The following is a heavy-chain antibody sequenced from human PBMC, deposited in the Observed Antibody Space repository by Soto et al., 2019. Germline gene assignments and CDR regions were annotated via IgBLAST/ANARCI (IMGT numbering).Heavy chain of an antibody. CDR1: GGTFSSHL. D-gene: IGHD6-19*01. CDR2: IIPEIDRP. Sequence: ASVKVSCKASGGTFSSHLFSWVRQAPGQGLEWMGRIIPEIDRPHYAQKFQGKVTITADKSTNTVYMELISLRSDDTAVYYCAREAGPYGGVDHWGQGTLVTVPS. CDR3: AREAGPYGGVDH. V-gene: IGHV1-69*04. J-gene: IGHJ4*02.